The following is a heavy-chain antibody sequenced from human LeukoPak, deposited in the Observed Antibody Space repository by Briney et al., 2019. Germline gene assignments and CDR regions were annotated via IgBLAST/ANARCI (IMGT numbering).Heavy chain of an antibody. D-gene: IGHD1-26*01. J-gene: IGHJ5*02. CDR1: GYTLTELS. CDR2: FDPEDGET. V-gene: IGHV1-24*01. Sequence: ASVKVSCKVSGYTLTELSMHWVRQAPGKGLEWMGGFDPEDGETIYAQKFQGRVTMTEGTSTDTAYMELSSLRSEDTAVYYCATDTHSGSYRWFDPWGQGTLVTVSS. CDR3: ATDTHSGSYRWFDP.